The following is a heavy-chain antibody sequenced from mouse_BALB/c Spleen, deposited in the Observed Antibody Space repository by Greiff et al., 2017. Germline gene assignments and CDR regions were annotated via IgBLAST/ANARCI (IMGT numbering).Heavy chain of an antibody. V-gene: IGHV2-9*02. CDR1: GFSLTSYG. CDR2: IWAGGST. D-gene: IGHD2-14*01. CDR3: ARGYYRYDGPFDY. J-gene: IGHJ2*01. Sequence: QVQLQQSGPGLVAPSQSLSITCTVSGFSLTSYGVHWVRQPPGKGLEWLGVIWAGGSTNYNSALMSRLSISKDNSKSQVFLKMNSLQTDDTAMYYCARGYYRYDGPFDYWGQGTTLTVSS.